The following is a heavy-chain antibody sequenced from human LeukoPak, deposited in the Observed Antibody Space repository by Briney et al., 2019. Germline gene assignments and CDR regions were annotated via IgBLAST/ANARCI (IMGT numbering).Heavy chain of an antibody. D-gene: IGHD5-18*01. CDR2: ISGSGGST. CDR1: GFTFSSYW. J-gene: IGHJ4*02. CDR3: AKPDAFYSYGYFDY. V-gene: IGHV3-23*01. Sequence: GGSLRLSCAASGFTFSSYWMSWVRQAPGKGLEWVSAISGSGGSTYYADSVKGRFTISRDNSKNTLYLQMNSLRAEGTAVYYCAKPDAFYSYGYFDYWGQGTLVTVSS.